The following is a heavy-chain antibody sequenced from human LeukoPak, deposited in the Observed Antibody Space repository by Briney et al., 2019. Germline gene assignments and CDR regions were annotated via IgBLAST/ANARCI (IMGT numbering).Heavy chain of an antibody. CDR3: AREYYDILTGYSYYYGMDV. J-gene: IGHJ6*02. V-gene: IGHV3-33*01. Sequence: PGRSLRLSCAASGFTFSSYGMHWVRQAPGKGLEWVAVIWYDGSNKYYADSVKGRFTISRDNSKNTLYLQMNSLRAEDTAVYYCAREYYDILTGYSYYYGMDVWGQGTTVAVSS. D-gene: IGHD3-9*01. CDR1: GFTFSSYG. CDR2: IWYDGSNK.